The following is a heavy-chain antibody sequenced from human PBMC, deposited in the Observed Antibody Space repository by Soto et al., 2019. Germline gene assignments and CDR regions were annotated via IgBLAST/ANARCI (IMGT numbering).Heavy chain of an antibody. V-gene: IGHV3-30*18. CDR2: MSYDETKK. D-gene: IGHD2-15*01. CDR3: AKDRRDGDFMHILVVDF. J-gene: IGHJ4*02. CDR1: GFSLSSYA. Sequence: GGSLRLSCATSGFSLSSYAMHWVRQAPGKGLEWVALMSYDETKKYYADSVKGRFTISRDTSKSTLFLQMNNLRVEDTAVYYCAKDRRDGDFMHILVVDFWGQGALVTVSS.